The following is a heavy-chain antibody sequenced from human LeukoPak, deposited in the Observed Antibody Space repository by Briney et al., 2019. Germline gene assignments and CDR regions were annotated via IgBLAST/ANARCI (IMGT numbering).Heavy chain of an antibody. V-gene: IGHV3-33*08. CDR2: IWYGGSNK. D-gene: IGHD1-26*01. CDR1: GFAFSSYG. J-gene: IGHJ6*02. Sequence: GGSLRLSCAASGFAFSSYGMHWVRQAPGKGLEWVAVIWYGGSNKYYADSVKGRFTISRDNSKNTLYLQMNSLTAEDTAVHYCARGPGATGGMDVWGQGTTVTVSS. CDR3: ARGPGATGGMDV.